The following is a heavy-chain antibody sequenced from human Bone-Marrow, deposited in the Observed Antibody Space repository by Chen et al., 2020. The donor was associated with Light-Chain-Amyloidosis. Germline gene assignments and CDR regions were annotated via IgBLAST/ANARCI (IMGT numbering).Heavy chain of an antibody. CDR1: GLTSNTHA. CDR3: AKVWYASGTYFEN. V-gene: IGHV3-23*01. CDR2: MSSGGGST. D-gene: IGHD1-26*01. Sequence: LESGGGLIQPGGSLRLSCEASGLTSNTHALSWVRQAPGKGLERVSAMSSGGGSTYYADSVNGRFTISRDNSSNTLYLQMNSLRVEDTAVYYCAKVWYASGTYFENWGQGTLVTVSS. J-gene: IGHJ4*02.